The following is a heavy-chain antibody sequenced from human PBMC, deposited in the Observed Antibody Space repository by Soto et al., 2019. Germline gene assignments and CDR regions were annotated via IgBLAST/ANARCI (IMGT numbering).Heavy chain of an antibody. CDR3: ARGREYYDSSGYYYDPFSDFDY. CDR2: INHSGST. Sequence: SETLSLTCAVYGGSFSGYYWSWIRQPPGKGLEWIGEINHSGSTNYNPSLKSRVTISVDTSKNQFSLKLSSVTAADSAVYYCARGREYYDSSGYYYDPFSDFDYWGQGTLVTVSS. D-gene: IGHD3-22*01. J-gene: IGHJ4*02. CDR1: GGSFSGYY. V-gene: IGHV4-34*01.